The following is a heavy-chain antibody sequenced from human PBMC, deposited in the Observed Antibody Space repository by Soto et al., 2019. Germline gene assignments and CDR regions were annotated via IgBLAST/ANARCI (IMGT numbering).Heavy chain of an antibody. J-gene: IGHJ6*02. CDR3: AMLGGWSGGSNDMDV. Sequence: EVQLVESGGGLVQPGGSLRLSCAASGLIFSDYHMDWVRQAPGKGLEWVGRIRRKANSYTTEYAASVKGRFTISRDDSNTSLYLQITSLKTQDTAVYYCAMLGGWSGGSNDMDVWGQGTTVTVSS. D-gene: IGHD6-19*01. CDR1: GLIFSDYH. V-gene: IGHV3-72*01. CDR2: IRRKANSYTT.